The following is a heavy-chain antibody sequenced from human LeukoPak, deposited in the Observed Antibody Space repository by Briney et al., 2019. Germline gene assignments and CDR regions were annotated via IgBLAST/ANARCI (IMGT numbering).Heavy chain of an antibody. V-gene: IGHV4-59*12. CDR2: MYYSGST. J-gene: IGHJ4*02. Sequence: SETLSLTCAVSGGSISGWYWSWIRQSPGKGLEWIGSMYYSGSTYYNPSLKSRITISVDTSKNQFSLKLSSVTAADTAVYYCARGIAAAGTESDFDYWGQGTLVTVSS. CDR3: ARGIAAAGTESDFDY. CDR1: GGSISGWY. D-gene: IGHD6-13*01.